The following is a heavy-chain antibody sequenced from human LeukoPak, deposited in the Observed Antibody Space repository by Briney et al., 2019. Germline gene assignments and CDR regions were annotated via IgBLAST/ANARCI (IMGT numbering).Heavy chain of an antibody. V-gene: IGHV3-7*04. D-gene: IGHD3-3*01. CDR3: ARGFFWF. J-gene: IGHJ4*02. CDR2: IKEDGSQK. Sequence: GGSLRLSCGVSGFSFSRYWMTWIRRAPGRGLEWVANIKEDGSQKYYVDSVKGRFTISRDNAKNLLYLEMNNLRVEDTAVYYCARGFFWFWGQGTLVTVSS. CDR1: GFSFSRYW.